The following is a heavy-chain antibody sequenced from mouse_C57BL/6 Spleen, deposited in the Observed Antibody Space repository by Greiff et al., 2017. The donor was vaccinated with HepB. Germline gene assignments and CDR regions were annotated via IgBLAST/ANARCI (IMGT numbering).Heavy chain of an antibody. CDR1: GYTFTDYY. Sequence: EVQLQQSGPELVKPGASVKISCKASGYTFTDYYMNWVKQSHGKSLEWIGDINPNNGGTSYNQKFKGKATLTVDKSSSTAYMELRSLTSEDSAVYYCAPYGSSFPWFAYWGQGTLVTVSA. CDR3: APYGSSFPWFAY. D-gene: IGHD1-1*01. J-gene: IGHJ3*01. V-gene: IGHV1-26*01. CDR2: INPNNGGT.